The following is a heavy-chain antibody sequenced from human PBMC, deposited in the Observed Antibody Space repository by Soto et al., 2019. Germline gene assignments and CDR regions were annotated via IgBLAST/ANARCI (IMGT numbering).Heavy chain of an antibody. D-gene: IGHD2-21*02. CDR3: ARHGGVVTEHYFDY. Sequence: SETLSLTCTVSGGSISGGDYYWSWVRQSPGKGLEWIGYIFHTGSTHYNPSLKSRVSMSVDTSKNQFSLKLNSVTAADTAVYYCARHGGVVTEHYFDYWGQGTLVPVSS. CDR2: IFHTGST. CDR1: GGSISGGDYY. V-gene: IGHV4-30-4*01. J-gene: IGHJ4*02.